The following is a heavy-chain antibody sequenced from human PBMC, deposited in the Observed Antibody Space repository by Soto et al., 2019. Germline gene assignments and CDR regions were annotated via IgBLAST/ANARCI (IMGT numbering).Heavy chain of an antibody. J-gene: IGHJ5*02. D-gene: IGHD6-6*01. CDR1: GFTFSSYS. Sequence: GGSLRLSCAASGFTFSSYSMNWVRQAPGKGLEWVSSISSSSSYIYYANSVKGRFTISRDNAKNSLYLQMNSLRAEDTAVYYCARDSYSSSSRDDPWGQGTLVTVSS. V-gene: IGHV3-21*01. CDR2: ISSSSSYI. CDR3: ARDSYSSSSRDDP.